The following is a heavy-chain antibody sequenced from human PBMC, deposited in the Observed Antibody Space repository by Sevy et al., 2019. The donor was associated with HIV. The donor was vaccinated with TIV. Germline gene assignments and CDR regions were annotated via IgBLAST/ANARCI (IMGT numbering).Heavy chain of an antibody. CDR1: GYTFTSYD. Sequence: ASVKVSCKASGYTFTSYDINWVRQATGQGLEWMGWMNPNSGNTGYAQKFQGRVTMTRNTSISTAYMELSSLGSGDTAVYYCARAGGRDIVVVPAAMDYYGMDVWGQGTTVTVSS. J-gene: IGHJ6*02. CDR3: ARAGGRDIVVVPAAMDYYGMDV. V-gene: IGHV1-8*01. D-gene: IGHD2-2*01. CDR2: MNPNSGNT.